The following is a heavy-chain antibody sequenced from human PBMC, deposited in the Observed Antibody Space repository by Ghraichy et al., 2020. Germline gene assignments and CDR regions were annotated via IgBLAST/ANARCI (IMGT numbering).Heavy chain of an antibody. D-gene: IGHD6-13*01. V-gene: IGHV3-15*01. CDR2: IKSKADGETT. J-gene: IGHJ4*02. CDR1: GLSFNNAW. CDR3: TIDQIAAAGVRDYRAH. Sequence: GESLNISCAASGLSFNNAWMSWVRQAPGKGLEWVARIKSKADGETTDHAAPVEVRFTISRDDSKSTVYLQMNSLQTEDTAVYYCTIDQIAAAGVRDYRAHWGQGTLVTVS.